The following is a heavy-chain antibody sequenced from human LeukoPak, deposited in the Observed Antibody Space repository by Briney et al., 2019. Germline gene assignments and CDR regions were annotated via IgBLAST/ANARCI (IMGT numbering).Heavy chain of an antibody. V-gene: IGHV4-59*01. CDR3: ARASSGQRRDGYNYYYYYYMDV. CDR1: GGSISNYY. J-gene: IGHJ6*03. CDR2: IYYSGST. Sequence: PSETLSLTCTVSGGSISNYYWSWIRHPPGKGLECVGYIYYSGSTNYNPSLKSRVTISVDTSKNQFSLKLSSVTAADTAVYHCARASSGQRRDGYNYYYYYYMDVWGKGTTVTVSS. D-gene: IGHD5-24*01.